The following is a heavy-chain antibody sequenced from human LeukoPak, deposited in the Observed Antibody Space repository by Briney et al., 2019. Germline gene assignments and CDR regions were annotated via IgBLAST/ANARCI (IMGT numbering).Heavy chain of an antibody. V-gene: IGHV4-31*02. CDR3: ARDPVGPGWFDP. J-gene: IGHJ5*02. D-gene: IGHD1-26*01. Sequence: SETLSLTCTVSGDSIISGGYYWSWIRQHPGKGLEWIGYIYYSGTTYYNPSLKSRVTMSVDTSKTQFSLKLSSVTAADTAIYYCARDPVGPGWFDPWGQGTLVTFSS. CDR2: IYYSGTT. CDR1: GDSIISGGYY.